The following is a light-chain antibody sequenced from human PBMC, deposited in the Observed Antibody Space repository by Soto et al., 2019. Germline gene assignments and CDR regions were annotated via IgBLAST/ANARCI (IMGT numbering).Light chain of an antibody. CDR2: SNN. Sequence: QSVLTQPPSASGTPGQRVTISCSGIRSNIGSNFVNWYQKLPGTAPKLLINSNNERPSGVPGRFSGSKSGTSASLAISGLPSEDEADYYCASWDDGLNGLLFGGGTKLTVL. V-gene: IGLV1-44*01. J-gene: IGLJ2*01. CDR3: ASWDDGLNGLL. CDR1: RSNIGSNF.